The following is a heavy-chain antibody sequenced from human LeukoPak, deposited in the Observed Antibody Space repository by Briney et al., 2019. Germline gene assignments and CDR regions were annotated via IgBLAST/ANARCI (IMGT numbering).Heavy chain of an antibody. D-gene: IGHD5-12*01. CDR3: TRAGGYDNYLTY. CDR2: IRRKAHDWTP. Sequence: GRSLRLSCTTSGFIFGDYGFNWVRQAPGKGLEWVGFIRRKAHDWTPQYAASVQGRFTISRDDSKSVAYLQMNTLKTEDTGVYYCTRAGGYDNYLTYWGQGTLVTVP. V-gene: IGHV3-49*04. J-gene: IGHJ4*02. CDR1: GFIFGDYG.